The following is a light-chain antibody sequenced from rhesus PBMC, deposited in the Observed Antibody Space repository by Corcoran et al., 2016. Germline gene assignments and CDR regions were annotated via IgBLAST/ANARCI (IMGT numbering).Light chain of an antibody. Sequence: DIQMTQSPSSLSVSVGDRVTITCRASQGISDYLNWYQQKPGKAPKRLIYAASSLESGVPSRFSGSGSGTGFTLTISGLQPEGSAAYYCLQAYRTPWTFGQGTKVEIK. CDR2: AAS. J-gene: IGKJ1*01. CDR3: LQAYRTPWT. CDR1: QGISDY. V-gene: IGKV1-36*02.